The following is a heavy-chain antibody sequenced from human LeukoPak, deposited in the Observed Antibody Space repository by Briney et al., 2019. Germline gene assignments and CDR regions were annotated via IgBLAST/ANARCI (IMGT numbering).Heavy chain of an antibody. CDR3: ARGGYILTANWFDP. J-gene: IGHJ5*02. Sequence: SETLSLTCTVSGGSISSYYWAWIRQPAGKGLEWIGRIYTSGSTNYNPSLKSRVTMSVDTSKNQLSLRLNSVTAADTAVYYCARGGYILTANWFDPWGQGTLVTVSS. CDR1: GGSISSYY. D-gene: IGHD3-9*01. V-gene: IGHV4-4*07. CDR2: IYTSGST.